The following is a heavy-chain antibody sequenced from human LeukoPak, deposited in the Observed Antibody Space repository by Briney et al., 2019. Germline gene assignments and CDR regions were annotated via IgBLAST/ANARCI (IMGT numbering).Heavy chain of an antibody. CDR1: GFTFSSYG. J-gene: IGHJ4*02. Sequence: GGSLRLSCAASGFTFSSYGMHWVRQAPGKGLEWVAFIRYDGSNKYYADSVKGRFTISRDNSKNTLYLQMNSLRAEDTAVYYCAKDLYYYGSGSPDYWGQGTLVTVSS. CDR3: AKDLYYYGSGSPDY. V-gene: IGHV3-30*02. CDR2: IRYDGSNK. D-gene: IGHD3-10*01.